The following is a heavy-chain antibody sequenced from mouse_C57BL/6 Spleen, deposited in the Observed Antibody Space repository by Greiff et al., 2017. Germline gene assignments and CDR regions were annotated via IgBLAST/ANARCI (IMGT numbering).Heavy chain of an antibody. D-gene: IGHD2-4*01. CDR3: ARSGDYEIYYAMDY. J-gene: IGHJ4*01. Sequence: VKLQESGAELARPGASVKLSCKASGYTFTSYGISWVKQRTGQGLEWIGEIYPRSGNTYYNEKFKGKATLTAAKSSSTAYMELRSLTSEDAAVYFCARSGDYEIYYAMDYWGQGTSVTVSS. CDR1: GYTFTSYG. V-gene: IGHV1-81*01. CDR2: IYPRSGNT.